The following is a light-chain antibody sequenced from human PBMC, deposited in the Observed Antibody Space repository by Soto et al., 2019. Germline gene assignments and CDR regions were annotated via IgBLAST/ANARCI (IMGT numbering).Light chain of an antibody. CDR3: SSYTSSSTLV. J-gene: IGLJ1*01. Sequence: QSVLTQLASVSGSPGQSITISCTGTSSDVGAYNYVSCYQQHPGKAHKLMIYGVTNRPSGVSNRFSGSKSGNTASLTISGLQAEDEADYYCSSYTSSSTLVFGTGTKVTV. V-gene: IGLV2-14*01. CDR1: SSDVGAYNY. CDR2: GVT.